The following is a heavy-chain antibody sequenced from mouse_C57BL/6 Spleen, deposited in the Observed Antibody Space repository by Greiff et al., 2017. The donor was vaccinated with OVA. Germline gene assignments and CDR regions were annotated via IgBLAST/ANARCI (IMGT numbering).Heavy chain of an antibody. V-gene: IGHV14-3*01. CDR3: ARDDGYYGGFAY. J-gene: IGHJ3*01. D-gene: IGHD2-3*01. CDR2: LDPANGNT. Sequence: EVQLQQSVAELVRPGASVKLSCTASGFNIKNPYMHWVKQRPEQGLEWIGRLDPANGNTKYAPKFQGKATITADTSSSTAYLQLSSLTSEDTSIYYCARDDGYYGGFAYWGQGTLVTVSA. CDR1: GFNIKNPY.